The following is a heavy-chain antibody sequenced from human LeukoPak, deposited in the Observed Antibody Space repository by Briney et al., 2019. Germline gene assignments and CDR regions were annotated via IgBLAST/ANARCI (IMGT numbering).Heavy chain of an antibody. D-gene: IGHD3-22*01. CDR3: ARGRTTYYSDSTGYYRDAFDI. J-gene: IGHJ3*02. Sequence: PSETLSLTCTVSGASITTYYWSWIRQPPGKGLEWIGFIYYSGITNYNPSLKSRVTISVDTSKNQFSLRLASVTAAGTAVYYCARGRTTYYSDSTGYYRDAFDIWGQGTKVTVSS. CDR1: GASITTYY. CDR2: IYYSGIT. V-gene: IGHV4-59*01.